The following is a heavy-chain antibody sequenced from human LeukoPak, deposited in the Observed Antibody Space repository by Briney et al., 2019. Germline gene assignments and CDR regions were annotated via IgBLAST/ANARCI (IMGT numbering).Heavy chain of an antibody. CDR3: ARHPSYTSGWPLDY. J-gene: IGHJ4*02. V-gene: IGHV5-51*01. D-gene: IGHD6-19*01. CDR1: GYIFTGYW. Sequence: GESLKISCKGSGYIFTGYWIGWVRQVPGKGLEWMGNIYPGDSDTRYSPSFQGQVAISADKSISTAYLQWGSLKASDTAMYYCARHPSYTSGWPLDYWGQGTLVTVSS. CDR2: IYPGDSDT.